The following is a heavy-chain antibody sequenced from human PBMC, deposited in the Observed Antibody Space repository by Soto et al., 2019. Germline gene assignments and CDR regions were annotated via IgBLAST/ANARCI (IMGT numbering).Heavy chain of an antibody. D-gene: IGHD4-17*01. CDR2: ISSNGDSI. V-gene: IGHV3-64D*06. CDR1: GFTFSMFS. Sequence: GGSLRLSCSASGFTFSMFSMHWVRQALGKGLEYVSGISSNGDSIYYADSVKGRFTISRDNSKNTLYLQMSSLRAVDTAVYYCVHPRSTVQIPPTWGQGTLVTVSS. J-gene: IGHJ1*01. CDR3: VHPRSTVQIPPT.